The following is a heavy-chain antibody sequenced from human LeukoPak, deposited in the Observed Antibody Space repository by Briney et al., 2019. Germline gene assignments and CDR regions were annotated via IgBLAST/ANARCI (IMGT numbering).Heavy chain of an antibody. V-gene: IGHV1-8*01. CDR3: ARAGPYYYDSIY. J-gene: IGHJ4*02. CDR1: GYTFTSYD. CDR2: MNPNSGNT. D-gene: IGHD3-22*01. Sequence: ASVKVSCKASGYTFTSYDINWVRQATGQGLEWMGWMNPNSGNTGYAQKFQGRVTMTRNTSISTAYMELSSLRSEDTAVYYCARAGPYYYDSIYWGQGTLVTVSS.